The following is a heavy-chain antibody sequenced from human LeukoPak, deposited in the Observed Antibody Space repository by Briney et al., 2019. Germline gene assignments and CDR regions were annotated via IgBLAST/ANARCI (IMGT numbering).Heavy chain of an antibody. V-gene: IGHV5-51*01. D-gene: IGHD2-2*01. J-gene: IGHJ4*02. Sequence: GESLKISCKGSGYIFTSYWISWVRQMPGEGLEWMGIIYPGDYDTRYSPSFQGQVTSSADKSISTAYVYWSSLKASDTAMYYCARTTSKVVPAAMVYWGQGTLVTVSS. CDR1: GYIFTSYW. CDR2: IYPGDYDT. CDR3: ARTTSKVVPAAMVY.